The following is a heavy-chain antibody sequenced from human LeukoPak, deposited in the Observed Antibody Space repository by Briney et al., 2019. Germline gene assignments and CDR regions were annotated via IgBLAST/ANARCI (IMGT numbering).Heavy chain of an antibody. Sequence: GASVRVSCTVSGSSLTELSLYWVRQAPGKGLEWMGGFYVIDAKTFYAQKFQGRLTMTEDSSTDTAYMELSSLRSDDTAFYYCAAGRPYSLLDYWGQGTLLTVSS. D-gene: IGHD5-18*01. V-gene: IGHV1-24*01. CDR2: FYVIDAKT. J-gene: IGHJ4*02. CDR3: AAGRPYSLLDY. CDR1: GSSLTELS.